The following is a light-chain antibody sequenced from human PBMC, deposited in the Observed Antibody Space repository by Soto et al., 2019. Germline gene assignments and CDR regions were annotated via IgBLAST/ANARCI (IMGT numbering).Light chain of an antibody. CDR3: QQRSSWPRSLT. CDR1: QSVSSY. Sequence: EIVLTQSPATLSLSPGERATLSCRASQSVSSYLAWYQQKPGQAPRLLIYDASNRATGIPARFSGSGSGTDFPLTISSLEPEDFAVYYCQQRSSWPRSLTFGGGTKVEIK. CDR2: DAS. V-gene: IGKV3-11*01. J-gene: IGKJ4*01.